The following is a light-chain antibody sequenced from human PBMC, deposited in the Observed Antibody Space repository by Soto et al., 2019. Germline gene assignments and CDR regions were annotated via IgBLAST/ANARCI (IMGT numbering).Light chain of an antibody. J-gene: IGLJ2*01. CDR2: GNS. CDR1: SSNIGAGYD. CDR3: QSYDSRLSVRVV. V-gene: IGLV1-40*01. Sequence: QSVLTQPPSVSGAPGQRVTISCTGSSSNIGAGYDVHWYQQLPGTAPKLLIYGNSNRPSGVPDRFSGSKSGTSASLAITGRQAEDEADYYCQSYDSRLSVRVVFGGGTKLTVL.